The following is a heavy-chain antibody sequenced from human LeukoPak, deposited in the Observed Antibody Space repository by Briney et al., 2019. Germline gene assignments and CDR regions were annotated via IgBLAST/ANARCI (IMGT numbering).Heavy chain of an antibody. D-gene: IGHD3-10*01. Sequence: GGSLRLSCAASGFTFRSYAMSWARQAPGKGLEWVSAISGSDGSTYYADSVKGRFTISRDNSKNTLYLQMDSLRAEDTAVYYCARGVIIIGRIRGAFDIWGQGTMVTVSS. V-gene: IGHV3-23*01. CDR1: GFTFRSYA. CDR2: ISGSDGST. CDR3: ARGVIIIGRIRGAFDI. J-gene: IGHJ3*02.